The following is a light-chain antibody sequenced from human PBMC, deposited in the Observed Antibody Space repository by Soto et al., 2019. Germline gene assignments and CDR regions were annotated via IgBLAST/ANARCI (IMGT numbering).Light chain of an antibody. Sequence: QSVLTQPPSASGTPGQRVIISCSGSSSNIGSNTVNWYQQVPGAAPKLLIQSYTQRPSGVPDRFSGSQSGTSASLAISGLQSEDEADYYCAVWDDRLNGDVFGTGTKLTVL. CDR2: SYT. V-gene: IGLV1-44*01. CDR1: SSNIGSNT. CDR3: AVWDDRLNGDV. J-gene: IGLJ1*01.